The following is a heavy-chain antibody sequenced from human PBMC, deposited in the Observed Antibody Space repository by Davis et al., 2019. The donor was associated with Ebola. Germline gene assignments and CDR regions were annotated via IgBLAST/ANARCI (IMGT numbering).Heavy chain of an antibody. Sequence: GESLKISCTASGFTFDNYGMTWVRQAPGKGLEWVSAISSTGGTTYYADSVEGRFSMSLDISKNLVYLQMDSLRPEDTATYFCAKMGNDFGDFPDNYWGQGTLVIVSS. J-gene: IGHJ4*02. CDR1: GFTFDNYG. V-gene: IGHV3-23*01. CDR2: ISSTGGTT. D-gene: IGHD4-17*01. CDR3: AKMGNDFGDFPDNY.